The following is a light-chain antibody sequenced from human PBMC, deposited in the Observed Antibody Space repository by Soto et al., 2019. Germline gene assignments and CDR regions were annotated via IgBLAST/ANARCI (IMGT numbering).Light chain of an antibody. J-gene: IGKJ1*01. V-gene: IGKV3-15*01. Sequence: EIVMTQSPATLSVSPGERATLSSRARQSVSSNLAWYQQNTGQAPRLLIYGASTRATGIPARFSGSGSGTVFTLTIISLQSEDFAVYYCQQYNNWPPRAWTFGQGTKVEIE. CDR3: QQYNNWPPRAWT. CDR1: QSVSSN. CDR2: GAS.